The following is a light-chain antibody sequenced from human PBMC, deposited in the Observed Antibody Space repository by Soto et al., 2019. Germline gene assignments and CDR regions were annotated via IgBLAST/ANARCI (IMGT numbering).Light chain of an antibody. V-gene: IGLV1-40*01. CDR1: SSNIGAGYD. J-gene: IGLJ2*01. CDR3: SSYAGASTWVV. CDR2: ADN. Sequence: QSVLTQTPSVSGALGQKITMSCTGSSSNIGAGYDVHWYQQFPGAAPRLLIYADNNRPSGVPDRFSASKSGTSASLAITGLQGEDEADYYCSSYAGASTWVVFGGGTKLTVL.